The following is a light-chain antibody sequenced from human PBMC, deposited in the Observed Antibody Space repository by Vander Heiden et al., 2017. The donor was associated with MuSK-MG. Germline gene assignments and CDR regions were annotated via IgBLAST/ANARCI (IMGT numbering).Light chain of an antibody. Sequence: DLVLTQSPESLAVSLGERATINCKSSQSVVYSSNNKNYLAWSQQKPGQPPKLLIYWESTPESGVPDRVSGSGSGTDFTLTISSLQAEDVAVYYCQQDDTTPWTFGQGTKVEIK. CDR2: WES. V-gene: IGKV4-1*01. CDR1: QSVVYSSNNKNY. J-gene: IGKJ1*01. CDR3: QQDDTTPWT.